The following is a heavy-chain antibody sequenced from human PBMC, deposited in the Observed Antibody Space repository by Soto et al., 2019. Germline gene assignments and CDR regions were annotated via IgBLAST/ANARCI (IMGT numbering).Heavy chain of an antibody. Sequence: QVQLVQSGAEVKKPGASVKVSCKASGYTFTSYYMHWVRQAPGQGLEWMGIINPSGGSTSYAQKFQGRVTMTRDTSTSTVYMELSSLRSEDTAVYYCARDGYYDRSGRGGYFDYWGQGTLVTVSS. CDR3: ARDGYYDRSGRGGYFDY. J-gene: IGHJ4*02. CDR2: INPSGGST. V-gene: IGHV1-46*01. CDR1: GYTFTSYY. D-gene: IGHD3-22*01.